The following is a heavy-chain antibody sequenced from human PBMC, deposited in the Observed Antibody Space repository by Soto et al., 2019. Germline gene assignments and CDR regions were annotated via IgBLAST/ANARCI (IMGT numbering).Heavy chain of an antibody. CDR2: IKQDGSEK. CDR1: GFTFSSYW. J-gene: IGHJ6*03. V-gene: IGHV3-7*01. Sequence: PGGSLRLSCAASGFTFSSYWMSWVRQAPGKGLEWVANIKQDGSEKYYVDSVKGRFTISRDNAKNSLYLQMNSLRAEDTAVYYCARDQRVTMSRGTKYYMDVWRKGTTVTVSS. D-gene: IGHD3-10*01. CDR3: ARDQRVTMSRGTKYYMDV.